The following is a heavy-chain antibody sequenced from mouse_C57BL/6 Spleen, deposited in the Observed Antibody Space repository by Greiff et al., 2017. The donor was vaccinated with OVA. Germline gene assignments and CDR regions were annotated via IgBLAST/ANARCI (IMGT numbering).Heavy chain of an antibody. CDR2: ISYSGST. D-gene: IGHD1-1*01. CDR1: GYSITSGYD. J-gene: IGHJ2*01. CDR3: ARGTTVDYFDY. V-gene: IGHV3-1*01. Sequence: EVQRVESGPGMVKPSQSLSLTCTVTGYSITSGYDWHWIRHFPGNKLEWMGYISYSGSTNYNPSLKSRISITHDTSKNHFFLKLNSVTTEDTATYYCARGTTVDYFDYWGQGTTLTVSS.